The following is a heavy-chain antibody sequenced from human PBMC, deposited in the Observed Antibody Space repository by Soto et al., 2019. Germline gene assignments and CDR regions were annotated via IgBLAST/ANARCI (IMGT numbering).Heavy chain of an antibody. CDR2: ISSSSSYT. CDR3: ARSIAAAVSDWFDP. V-gene: IGHV3-21*05. CDR1: GFTFSSYA. Sequence: PGGSLRLSCAASGFTFSSYAMSWVRQAPGKGLEWVSYISSSSSYTNYADSVKGRFTISRDNAKNSLYLQMNSLRAEDTAVYYCARSIAAAVSDWFDPWGQGTLVTVSS. J-gene: IGHJ5*02. D-gene: IGHD6-13*01.